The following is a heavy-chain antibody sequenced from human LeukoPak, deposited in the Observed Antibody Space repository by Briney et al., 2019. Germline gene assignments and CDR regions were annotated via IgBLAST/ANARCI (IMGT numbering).Heavy chain of an antibody. CDR1: GFTFSSYA. CDR3: ARAYKDRSLAGKKEFFQH. Sequence: GGSLRLSCAASGFTFSSYAMSWVRQAPGKGLEWISLISWNSGTIGYADSVKGRFTISRDNANNFLYLQMNSLRAEDTALYYCARAYKDRSLAGKKEFFQHWGQGTLVTVSS. D-gene: IGHD6-19*01. CDR2: ISWNSGTI. V-gene: IGHV3-9*01. J-gene: IGHJ1*01.